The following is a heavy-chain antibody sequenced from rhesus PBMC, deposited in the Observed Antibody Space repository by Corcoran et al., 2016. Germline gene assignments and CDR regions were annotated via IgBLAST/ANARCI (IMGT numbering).Heavy chain of an antibody. Sequence: EVQLAESGGGLVQPGGSRRLSCEAPGVIFTDYEVHWVRQAPGKGPESVSVIGSYSHYIHYADSVKGRFTISRDNSKNTLSLQMNSLRAEDTAVYYCAKDTVPYSNYVDYWGQGVLVTVSS. CDR3: AKDTVPYSNYVDY. J-gene: IGHJ4*01. CDR1: GVIFTDYE. D-gene: IGHD4-23*01. V-gene: IGHV3-115*02. CDR2: IGSYSHYI.